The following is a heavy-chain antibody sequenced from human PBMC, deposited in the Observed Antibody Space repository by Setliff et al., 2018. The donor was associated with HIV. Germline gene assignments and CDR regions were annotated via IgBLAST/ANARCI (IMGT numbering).Heavy chain of an antibody. CDR3: ATDRGTY. CDR2: IKKDGSEK. CDR1: GFTFTGYW. Sequence: PGGSLRLSCAASGFTFTGYWMSWVRLAPGKGLEWVANIKKDGSEKYYVDSVKGRFTISRDNAKNSLYLQMNSLRAEDTAVYYCATDRGTYWGQGTLVTVSS. V-gene: IGHV3-7*03. J-gene: IGHJ4*02. D-gene: IGHD1-7*01.